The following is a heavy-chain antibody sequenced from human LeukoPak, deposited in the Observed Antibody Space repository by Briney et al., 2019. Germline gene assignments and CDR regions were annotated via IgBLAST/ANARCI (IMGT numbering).Heavy chain of an antibody. Sequence: SGGSLRLSCAASGFSFSSYAMHWVRQAPGKGLEWVAVISYDGSNKYYADSVKGRFTISRDNSKNTLYLQMNSLRAEDTAVYYCARALRPGPRIGNYYFDYWGQGTLVTVSS. CDR3: ARALRPGPRIGNYYFDY. D-gene: IGHD1-7*01. V-gene: IGHV3-30-3*01. CDR2: ISYDGSNK. CDR1: GFSFSSYA. J-gene: IGHJ4*02.